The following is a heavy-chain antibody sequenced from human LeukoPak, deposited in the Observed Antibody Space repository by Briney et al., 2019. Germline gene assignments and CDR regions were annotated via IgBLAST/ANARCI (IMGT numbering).Heavy chain of an antibody. CDR2: IIPILGIA. Sequence: GASVKVSCKASGYTFSSYDINWVRQATGQGLEWVGRIIPILGIANYAQKFQSRVTITADKSTSTAYMELSSLRSEDTAVYYCARGSIVGATYYYYGMDVWGQGTTATVSS. J-gene: IGHJ6*02. CDR3: ARGSIVGATYYYYGMDV. CDR1: GYTFSSYD. V-gene: IGHV1-69*04. D-gene: IGHD1-26*01.